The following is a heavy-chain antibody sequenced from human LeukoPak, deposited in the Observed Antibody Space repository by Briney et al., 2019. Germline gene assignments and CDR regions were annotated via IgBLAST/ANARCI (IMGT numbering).Heavy chain of an antibody. V-gene: IGHV4-34*01. D-gene: IGHD3-22*01. Sequence: SETLSLTCAVYGGAFRGYYWSWIRQPPGKGLEWIGEINHSGSTNYNPSLTSRVTISVDTSKKKFSLKRSSVTAPDTAVYYCARHIVGGGFDIWGQGTMVTVSS. CDR2: INHSGST. J-gene: IGHJ3*02. CDR3: ARHIVGGGFDI. CDR1: GGAFRGYY.